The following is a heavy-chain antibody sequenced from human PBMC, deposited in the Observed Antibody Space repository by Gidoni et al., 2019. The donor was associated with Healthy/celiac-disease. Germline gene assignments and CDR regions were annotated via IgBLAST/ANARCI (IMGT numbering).Heavy chain of an antibody. Sequence: EVQLVESGGGLVKPGGSLRLSCAASGFTFSSYNLNWVRQAPGKGLEWVSSVSSSTSYIYYADSVKGRFTISRDNAKSSLYLQMDSLRAEDTAVYYCAREGFLEPAPAYYYGMDVWGQGTTVTVSS. J-gene: IGHJ6*02. CDR3: AREGFLEPAPAYYYGMDV. V-gene: IGHV3-21*01. CDR2: VSSSTSYI. D-gene: IGHD3-3*01. CDR1: GFTFSSYN.